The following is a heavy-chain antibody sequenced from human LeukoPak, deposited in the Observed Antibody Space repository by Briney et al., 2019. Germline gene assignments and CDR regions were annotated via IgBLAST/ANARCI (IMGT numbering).Heavy chain of an antibody. J-gene: IGHJ4*02. CDR2: ISYDGSNK. V-gene: IGHV3-30-3*01. D-gene: IGHD3-9*01. Sequence: GGSLRLSCAASGFTFSSYAMHWVRQAPGKGLEWVAVISYDGSNKYYADSVKGRFTISRDNSKNTLYLQMNSLRAEDTAVYYCARGKLPGMAFEYFDYWGQGPLVTVSS. CDR1: GFTFSSYA. CDR3: ARGKLPGMAFEYFDY.